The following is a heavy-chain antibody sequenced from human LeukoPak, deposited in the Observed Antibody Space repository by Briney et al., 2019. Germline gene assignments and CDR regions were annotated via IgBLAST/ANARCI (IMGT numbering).Heavy chain of an antibody. CDR2: IYYSGTI. V-gene: IGHV4-59*11. CDR1: GGSISGHY. CDR3: AKSKSLGLQYFDN. J-gene: IGHJ4*02. Sequence: SETLSLTCTVSGGSISGHYWNWIRQSPEKGLEWIGYIYYSGTINYNPSLKARVTMSIDTSKNQFSLKLSSVTAADTAIYYCAKSKSLGLQYFDNWGQGTLATVSS. D-gene: IGHD1-7*01.